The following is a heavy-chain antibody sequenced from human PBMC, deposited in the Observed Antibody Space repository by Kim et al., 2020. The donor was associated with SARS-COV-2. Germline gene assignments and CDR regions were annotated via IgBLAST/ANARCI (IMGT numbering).Heavy chain of an antibody. V-gene: IGHV3-74*01. CDR2: IDGDGRTI. Sequence: GGSLRLSCAASGFTFSSSWIHWVRQTPGKGLVWVSRIDGDGRTINLADSVRGRFTVSRDNDKSTAYLQMNSLSAEDTAIYYCGRIDYHDDRWGQGTLVTVSS. CDR3: GRIDYHDDR. D-gene: IGHD3-16*01. CDR1: GFTFSSSW. J-gene: IGHJ5*02.